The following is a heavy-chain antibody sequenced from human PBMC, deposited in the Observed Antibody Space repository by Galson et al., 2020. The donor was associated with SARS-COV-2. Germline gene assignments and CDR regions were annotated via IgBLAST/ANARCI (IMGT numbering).Heavy chain of an antibody. Sequence: GGSLRLSCAASGITLSGHWVHWVRQAPGKGLVWVSRISSDGTNRNYADPVKGRFIISRDNAENTVYLQMNSLRVEDTAVYYCARALYSGWYEFGDYYFDNWGHGTLVTV. CDR3: ARALYSGWYEFGDYYFDN. CDR2: ISSDGTNR. J-gene: IGHJ4*01. D-gene: IGHD6-19*01. V-gene: IGHV3-74*01. CDR1: GITLSGHW.